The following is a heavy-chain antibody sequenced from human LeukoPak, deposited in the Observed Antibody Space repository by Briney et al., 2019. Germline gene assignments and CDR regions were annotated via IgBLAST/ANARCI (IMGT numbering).Heavy chain of an antibody. D-gene: IGHD6-13*01. CDR3: ARAYSSSWYYYYGMDV. CDR1: GGSFSGYY. V-gene: IGHV4-34*01. J-gene: IGHJ6*02. CDR2: INHSGST. Sequence: SETLSLTCAVYGGSFSGYYWSWIRQPPGKGLEWVGEINHSGSTNYNPSLKSRVTISVDTSKNQFSLKLSSVTAADTAVYYCARAYSSSWYYYYGMDVWGQGTTVTVSS.